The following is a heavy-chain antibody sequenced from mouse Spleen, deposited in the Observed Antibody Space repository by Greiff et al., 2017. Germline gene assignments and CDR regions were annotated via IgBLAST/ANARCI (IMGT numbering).Heavy chain of an antibody. J-gene: IGHJ1*03. V-gene: IGHV1-72*01. CDR2: IDPNSGGT. CDR1: GYTFPSYW. CDR3: ARSYGSSPYWYFDV. D-gene: IGHD1-1*01. Sequence: QGQLQQPGAELLKPGASVKLSCQASGYTFPSYWMHWVKQRPGRGLEWIGRIDPNSGGTKYKEKFKSKATLTVDKPSSTAYMQLSSLTSEDSAVYYCARSYGSSPYWYFDVWGTGTTVTVSS.